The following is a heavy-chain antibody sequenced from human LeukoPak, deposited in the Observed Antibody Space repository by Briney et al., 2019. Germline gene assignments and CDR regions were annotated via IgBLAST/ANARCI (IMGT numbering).Heavy chain of an antibody. V-gene: IGHV2-5*02. Sequence: SGPARVKPTQTLTLTCTFSGFSFTTSGVGVGWIRQRPGKALEWLGMIFWDDDKRYSPSLKSRLTITEHASENQVVLTMTNMNPADTGTYFCAHTGYSYGLDYWGQGTLVTVSS. CDR3: AHTGYSYGLDY. J-gene: IGHJ4*02. D-gene: IGHD5-18*01. CDR1: GFSFTTSGVG. CDR2: IFWDDDK.